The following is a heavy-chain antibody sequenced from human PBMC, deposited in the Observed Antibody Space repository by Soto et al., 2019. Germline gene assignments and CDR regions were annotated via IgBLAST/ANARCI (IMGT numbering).Heavy chain of an antibody. CDR2: IYYSGST. J-gene: IGHJ5*02. D-gene: IGHD4-4*01. CDR3: ARDRVTGWFDP. V-gene: IGHV4-30-4*01. Sequence: SETLSLTCTVSGGSISSGDYYWSWIRQPPGKGLEWIGYIYYSGSTYYNPSLKSRVTISVDTSKNQFSLKLSSVTAADTAVYYCARDRVTGWFDPWGQGTLVTVSS. CDR1: GGSISSGDYY.